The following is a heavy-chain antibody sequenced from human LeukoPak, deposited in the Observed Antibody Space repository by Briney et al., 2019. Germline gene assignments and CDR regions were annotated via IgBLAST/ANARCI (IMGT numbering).Heavy chain of an antibody. D-gene: IGHD3-22*01. CDR1: GFTFSSYA. CDR2: ISGSGGST. Sequence: GGSLRLSCAASGFTFSSYAMSWVRQAPGKGLEWVSAISGSGGSTYYADSVKGRFTISRDNSKNALYLQMNSLRAEDTAVYYCARDLGYYDSSGSHGYYYYGMDVWGQGTTVTVSS. J-gene: IGHJ6*02. CDR3: ARDLGYYDSSGSHGYYYYGMDV. V-gene: IGHV3-23*01.